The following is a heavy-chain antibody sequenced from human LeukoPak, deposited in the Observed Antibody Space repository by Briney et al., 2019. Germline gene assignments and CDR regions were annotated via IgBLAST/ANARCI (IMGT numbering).Heavy chain of an antibody. CDR1: GGSIRSSYYY. D-gene: IGHD4-17*01. Sequence: SETLSLTCTVSGGSIRSSYYYWGWIRQPPGKGLEWIGSIYYSGSTYYNPSLKSRVTISVDTSKNQFSLKLSSVTAADTAVYYCASPVTTYLYWYFDLWGRGTLVTVSS. V-gene: IGHV4-39*01. J-gene: IGHJ2*01. CDR2: IYYSGST. CDR3: ASPVTTYLYWYFDL.